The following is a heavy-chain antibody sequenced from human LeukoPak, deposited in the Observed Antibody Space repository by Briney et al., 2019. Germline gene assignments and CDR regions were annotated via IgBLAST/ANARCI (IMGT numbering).Heavy chain of an antibody. CDR1: GFTFDDYG. Sequence: GGSLRLSCEASGFTFDDYGMSWVRQAPGKGLEWVSGINWNGGSTGYADSVKGRFTISRDNAKNSLYLQMNSLRAEDTALYYCARGWYYDSSGYSTTDYWGQGTLVTVSS. CDR3: ARGWYYDSSGYSTTDY. V-gene: IGHV3-20*04. J-gene: IGHJ4*02. CDR2: INWNGGST. D-gene: IGHD3-22*01.